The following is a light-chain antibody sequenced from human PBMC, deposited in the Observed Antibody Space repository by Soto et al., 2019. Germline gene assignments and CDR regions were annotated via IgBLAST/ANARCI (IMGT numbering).Light chain of an antibody. V-gene: IGKV1-5*01. Sequence: DVQMTQSPSTLSASVGDRVTITCRASQTISNWLAWYQQRPGKAPQLLISDASRLESGVPSRFSGSGSGTEFTLTISSLQPDDSATFYRQQSYSNPLTFGGGTKVDIK. CDR2: DAS. CDR1: QTISNW. CDR3: QQSYSNPLT. J-gene: IGKJ4*01.